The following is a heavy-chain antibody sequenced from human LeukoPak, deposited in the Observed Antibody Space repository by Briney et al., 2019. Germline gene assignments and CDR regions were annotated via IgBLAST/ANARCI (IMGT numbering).Heavy chain of an antibody. Sequence: GGSLRLSCAASGFSFSNYAMSWVRQAPGKGLEWVSAISDSGGSTYYADSVKGRFTISRDNSKSTLYLQMNSLRAEDTAVYYCARSRLPTTVDYWGQGTLVTVSS. CDR2: ISDSGGST. CDR3: ARSRLPTTVDY. CDR1: GFSFSNYA. D-gene: IGHD4-17*01. J-gene: IGHJ4*02. V-gene: IGHV3-23*01.